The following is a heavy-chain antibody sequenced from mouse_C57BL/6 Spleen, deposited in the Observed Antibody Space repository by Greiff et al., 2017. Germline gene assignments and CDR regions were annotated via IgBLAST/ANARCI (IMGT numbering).Heavy chain of an antibody. V-gene: IGHV5-17*01. CDR1: GFTFSDYG. Sequence: EVQLVESGGGLVKPGGSLKLSCAASGFTFSDYGMHWVRQAPEKGLEWVAYISSGSSTNYYADTVKGRFTISRDNAKNTPYLQMTSLRSEDTAMYYCAREEVARYFDVWGTGTTVTVSS. D-gene: IGHD1-1*01. J-gene: IGHJ1*03. CDR2: ISSGSSTN. CDR3: AREEVARYFDV.